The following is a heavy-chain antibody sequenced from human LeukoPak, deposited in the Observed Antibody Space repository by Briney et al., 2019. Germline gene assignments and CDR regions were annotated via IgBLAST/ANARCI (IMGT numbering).Heavy chain of an antibody. Sequence: PGASLRLSCVASGFTFSNYAMSWVRQPPGKGLEWVSIISASGGSTYYADSVKGRFTISRDKSRNYLQMNSLRGDDTAIYYCAKDVRVGEYYGSGSYFDYWGQGTLVTVSS. CDR2: ISASGGST. D-gene: IGHD3-10*01. V-gene: IGHV3-23*01. CDR3: AKDVRVGEYYGSGSYFDY. J-gene: IGHJ4*02. CDR1: GFTFSNYA.